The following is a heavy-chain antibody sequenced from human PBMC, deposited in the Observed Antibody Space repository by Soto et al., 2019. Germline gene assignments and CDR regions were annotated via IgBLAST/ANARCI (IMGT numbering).Heavy chain of an antibody. CDR2: TYYRSKWYN. J-gene: IGHJ6*02. D-gene: IGHD2-8*01. CDR1: GDSVSSNSAA. CDR3: ARDCTNVVCYPSYHYGMDV. Sequence: PSQTLSLTCAISGDSVSSNSAAWNWIRQSPSRGLEWLGRTYYRSKWYNDYAVSVKSRITINPDTSKNQFSLQLNSVTPEDTAVYYCARDCTNVVCYPSYHYGMDVWGQGTTVTAP. V-gene: IGHV6-1*01.